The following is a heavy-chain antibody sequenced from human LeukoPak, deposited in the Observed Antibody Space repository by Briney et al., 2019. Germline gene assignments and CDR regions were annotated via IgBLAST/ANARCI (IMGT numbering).Heavy chain of an antibody. J-gene: IGHJ4*02. D-gene: IGHD3-10*01. V-gene: IGHV4-4*07. CDR2: IHTIGST. Sequence: SETLSLTCTVSGGSISSYYWSWIRQPAGNELEWIGRIHTIGSTHYNPSLKSRVTISVDTSKNQVSLILSSVTAADTAVYYCTRGYYDSGSYYNLDCWGQGTLVTVSS. CDR1: GGSISSYY. CDR3: TRGYYDSGSYYNLDC.